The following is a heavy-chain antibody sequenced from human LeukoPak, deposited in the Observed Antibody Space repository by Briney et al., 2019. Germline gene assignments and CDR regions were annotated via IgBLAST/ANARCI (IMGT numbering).Heavy chain of an antibody. V-gene: IGHV5-51*01. D-gene: IGHD1-14*01. Sequence: GESLKISCRGSGYSFNRYWVGWVRQMPGKGLEWMGIIYPGDSETRYSPSIQGQVTISADKSISTAYLQWSSLKASDTGVYYCARRLRTANGLGYAMDVWGQGTTVTVPS. CDR3: ARRLRTANGLGYAMDV. J-gene: IGHJ6*02. CDR2: IYPGDSET. CDR1: GYSFNRYW.